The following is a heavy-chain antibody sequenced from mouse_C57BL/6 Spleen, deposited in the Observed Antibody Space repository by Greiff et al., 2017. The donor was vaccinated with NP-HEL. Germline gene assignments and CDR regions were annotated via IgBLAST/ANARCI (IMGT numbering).Heavy chain of an antibody. D-gene: IGHD2-4*01. CDR3: ARGRDYVPFAY. J-gene: IGHJ3*01. CDR2: IYPGSGNT. V-gene: IGHV1-76*01. Sequence: QVQLKQSGAELVRPGASVKLSCKASGYTFTDYYINWVKQRPGQGLEWIARIYPGSGNTYYNEKFKGKATLTAEKSSSTAYMQLSSLTSEDSAVYFCARGRDYVPFAYWGQGTLVTVSA. CDR1: GYTFTDYY.